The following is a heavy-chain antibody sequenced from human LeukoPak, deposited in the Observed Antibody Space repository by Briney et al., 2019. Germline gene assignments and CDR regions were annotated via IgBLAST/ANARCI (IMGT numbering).Heavy chain of an antibody. V-gene: IGHV3-7*01. D-gene: IGHD2-21*02. CDR3: ARPQRSSRWGHVGFVY. CDR1: GFTFSTYW. J-gene: IGHJ4*02. CDR2: IKQDGSEK. Sequence: GGSLRLSCAASGFTFSTYWMSWVRQAPGKGLEWVTNIKQDGSEKYYVDSVKGRFTISRDNAKNSLYLQMNSLGAEDTAGYYCARPQRSSRWGHVGFVYWGQGTLVSVSS.